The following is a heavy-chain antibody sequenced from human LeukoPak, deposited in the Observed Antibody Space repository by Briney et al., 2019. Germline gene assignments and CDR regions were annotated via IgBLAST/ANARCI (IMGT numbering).Heavy chain of an antibody. CDR3: ARDSGSSVTTLDS. CDR2: INQDGSEK. Sequence: GGSLRLSCAASGFTFSSYWMSWVRQAPGKGLEWVANINQDGSEKYYVDSVKGRFTISRDNAKNSLYLQMNSLRAEDTAVYYCARDSGSSVTTLDSRGQGTLVTVSS. V-gene: IGHV3-7*05. J-gene: IGHJ4*02. CDR1: GFTFSSYW. D-gene: IGHD4-17*01.